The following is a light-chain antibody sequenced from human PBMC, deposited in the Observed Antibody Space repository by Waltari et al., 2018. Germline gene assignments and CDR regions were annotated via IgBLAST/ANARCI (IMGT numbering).Light chain of an antibody. CDR1: SSDVGRYNL. Sequence: QSDLTQPASVSGSPGQSITISCTGTSSDVGRYNLVSWYQQYPGKAPKLIIYEVSKRPSGVSDRFSGSKSANTASLTISGLQDEDEADYYCSSFAFSSTTSVIFGGGTKLAVL. CDR3: SSFAFSSTTSVI. CDR2: EVS. V-gene: IGLV2-23*02. J-gene: IGLJ2*01.